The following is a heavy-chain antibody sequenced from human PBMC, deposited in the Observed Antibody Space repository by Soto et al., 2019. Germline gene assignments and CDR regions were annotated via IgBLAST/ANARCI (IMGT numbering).Heavy chain of an antibody. CDR1: GYTFTSYG. V-gene: IGHV1-18*01. Sequence: QVQLMQSGAEVEKPGASVMVSCKASGYTFTSYGISWVRQAPGQGLEWMGWINSYKGNTIYAQKLQGRVTMTTDTSTSTAYMELRSLRSDDTAVYYFAREPVAGIWFDPWGQGTLVTVSS. CDR2: INSYKGNT. D-gene: IGHD6-19*01. CDR3: AREPVAGIWFDP. J-gene: IGHJ5*02.